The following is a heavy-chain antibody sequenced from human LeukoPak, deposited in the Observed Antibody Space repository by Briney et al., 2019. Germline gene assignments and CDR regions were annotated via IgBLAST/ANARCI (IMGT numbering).Heavy chain of an antibody. J-gene: IGHJ4*02. V-gene: IGHV4-61*02. CDR2: IYTSGST. Sequence: SQTLSLTCTVSGGSISSGSYYWSWIRQPAGKGLEWIGRIYTSGSTNYNPSLKSRVTISVDTSKNQFSLKLSSVTAADTAVYYCARFDWEWLFAIDYWGQGTMVTVSS. CDR1: GGSISSGSYY. D-gene: IGHD3-3*01. CDR3: ARFDWEWLFAIDY.